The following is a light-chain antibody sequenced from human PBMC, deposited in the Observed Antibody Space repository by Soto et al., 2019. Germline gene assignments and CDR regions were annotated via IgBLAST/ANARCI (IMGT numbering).Light chain of an antibody. CDR3: QTWGTGVV. Sequence: QLVLTQSPSASASLGASVKLTCTLSSGHSSYAIAWHQQQPEKGPRYLMKLNSDGSHSKGDWIPDRFSGSSSGAERYLTLASLQSEDEADYYGQTWGTGVVFGGGTKLTVL. V-gene: IGLV4-69*02. CDR2: LNSDGSH. J-gene: IGLJ2*01. CDR1: SGHSSYA.